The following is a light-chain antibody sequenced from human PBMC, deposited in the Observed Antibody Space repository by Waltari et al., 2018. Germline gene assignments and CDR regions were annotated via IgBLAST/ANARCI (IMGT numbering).Light chain of an antibody. V-gene: IGLV1-51*02. J-gene: IGLJ7*01. CDR1: SSNIGNNY. CDR2: ENT. CDR3: GTWDSSLSGAV. Sequence: QSVLTQPPSVSAAPGQRVTISCSGGSSNIGNNYVSWYRQFPGTAPKLLIYENTWRPAGIPGRFSGYKSGTSATLDITGLQAGDEADYYCGTWDSSLSGAVFGGGTHLTVL.